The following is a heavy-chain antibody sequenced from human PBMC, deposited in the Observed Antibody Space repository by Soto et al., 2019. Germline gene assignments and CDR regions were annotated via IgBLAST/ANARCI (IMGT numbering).Heavy chain of an antibody. V-gene: IGHV4-34*01. CDR1: GGSFSGYY. Sequence: SETLSLTCAVYGGSFSGYYWSWICHPPGKGLEWNGEINPSGSTTYNPSPTSQVPISVDTSTNQFYLMLSSVSAADTAVYYCARGIGSSPFDPWGQGTLVTVSS. D-gene: IGHD2-15*01. J-gene: IGHJ5*02. CDR3: ARGIGSSPFDP. CDR2: INPSGST.